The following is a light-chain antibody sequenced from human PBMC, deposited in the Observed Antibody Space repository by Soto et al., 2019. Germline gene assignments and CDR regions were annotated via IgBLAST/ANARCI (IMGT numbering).Light chain of an antibody. CDR3: QQRSTYT. CDR2: DAS. J-gene: IGKJ2*01. CDR1: QSVSSC. V-gene: IGKV3-11*01. Sequence: EIVLTQSPATLSLSPGERATLSCRASQSVSSCLAWYQQKPGQAPRLLIYDASNRATGIPARFSGSGSGTDFTLTISSLEPEDFAVYYCQQRSTYTFGQGTKLEIK.